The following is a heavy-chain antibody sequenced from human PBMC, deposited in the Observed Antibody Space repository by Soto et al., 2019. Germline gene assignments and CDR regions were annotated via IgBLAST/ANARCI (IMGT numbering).Heavy chain of an antibody. D-gene: IGHD3-22*01. CDR2: INPNSGGT. Sequence: QVQLVQSGAEVKKPGASVKVSCNASGYTFTGYHMHWVRQDPGQGLEWMGWINPNSGGTNYAHNFQGRVTMTRDPYISTAYMERSRLRSDDTAVYYCARDRRFYDSGTYDIANDAFDVWGQVTMFTVSS. CDR3: ARDRRFYDSGTYDIANDAFDV. CDR1: GYTFTGYH. V-gene: IGHV1-2*02. J-gene: IGHJ3*01.